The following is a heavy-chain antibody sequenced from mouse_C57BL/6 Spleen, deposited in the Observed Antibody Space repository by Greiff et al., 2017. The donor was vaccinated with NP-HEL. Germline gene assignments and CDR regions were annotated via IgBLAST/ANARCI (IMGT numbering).Heavy chain of an antibody. V-gene: IGHV14-1*01. CDR3: TTSGYYYPDY. CDR2: IDPEDGDT. Sequence: VQLKQSGAELVRPGASVKLSCTASGFNIKDYYMHWVKQRPEQGLEWIGRIDPEDGDTEYAPKFQGKGTMNADTASNTAYLQLSSLTSEDTAVYYCTTSGYYYPDYWGQGTTLTDSS. D-gene: IGHD1-1*01. J-gene: IGHJ2*01. CDR1: GFNIKDYY.